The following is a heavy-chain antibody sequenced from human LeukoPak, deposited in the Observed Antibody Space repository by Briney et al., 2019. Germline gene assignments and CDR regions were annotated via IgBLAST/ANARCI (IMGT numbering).Heavy chain of an antibody. CDR2: ISWNSGSI. CDR1: GFTFDDYA. Sequence: GGSLRLSCAASGFTFDDYAMHWVRQAPGKGLEWVSGISWNSGSIGYADSVKGRFTISRDNAKNSLYLQMNSLRAEDTALYYCAKALDSSGSTDYWGQGTLVTVSS. CDR3: AKALDSSGSTDY. J-gene: IGHJ4*02. D-gene: IGHD3-22*01. V-gene: IGHV3-9*01.